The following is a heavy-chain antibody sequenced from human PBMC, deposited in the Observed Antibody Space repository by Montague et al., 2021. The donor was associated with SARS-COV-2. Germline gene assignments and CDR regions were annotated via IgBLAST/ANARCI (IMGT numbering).Heavy chain of an antibody. CDR3: ARGSNDPPAV. Sequence: SETLSLTCTVSGGSISSYYWSWIRQPPGKGLEWIGYIYYSGSTNYNPSLKSRVTISVDTSNYQFSLNVRSVTAADTAVYYCARGSNDPPAVWGQGTTVTVSS. V-gene: IGHV4-59*08. D-gene: IGHD6-13*01. CDR1: GGSISSYY. CDR2: IYYSGST. J-gene: IGHJ6*02.